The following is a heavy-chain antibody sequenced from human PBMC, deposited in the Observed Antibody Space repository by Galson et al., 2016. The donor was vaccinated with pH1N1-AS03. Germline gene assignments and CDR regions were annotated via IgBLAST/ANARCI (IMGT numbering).Heavy chain of an antibody. CDR2: ISSDSATI. CDR1: GFTFNHYS. V-gene: IGHV3-48*04. D-gene: IGHD1-26*01. J-gene: IGHJ3*02. CDR3: VRTSGAYFGSAFGI. Sequence: SLRLSCAASGFTFNHYSMNWVRQAPGKGLEWVSYISSDSATIYYADSVKGRFTISRDNAKNSLYLQMNSLTAEDTAIYYCVRTSGAYFGSAFGIWGQGTMVSVSS.